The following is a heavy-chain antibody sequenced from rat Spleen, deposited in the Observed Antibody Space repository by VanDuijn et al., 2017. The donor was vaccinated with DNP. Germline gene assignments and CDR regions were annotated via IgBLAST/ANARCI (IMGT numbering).Heavy chain of an antibody. Sequence: EVQLVESGGGLVQPGRSMKLSCAASGFTFSYYGMAWVRQPPKKGLEWVTSISPSGGGTYYRDSVKGRFTISRDNANHTLYLQMDSLRSEDTATYYCTSPVPSGHYVMDAWGQGTSVTVSS. J-gene: IGHJ4*01. CDR2: ISPSGGGT. D-gene: IGHD4-3*01. V-gene: IGHV5S13*01. CDR3: TSPVPSGHYVMDA. CDR1: GFTFSYYG.